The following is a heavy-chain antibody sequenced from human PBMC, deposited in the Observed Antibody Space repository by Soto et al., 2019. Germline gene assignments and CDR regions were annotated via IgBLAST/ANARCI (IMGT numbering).Heavy chain of an antibody. J-gene: IGHJ6*03. CDR3: ARSIMISFGGVMSVRDPYYYYYYMDV. Sequence: GASVKVSCKASGYTFTSYAMHWVRQAPGQRLEWMGWINAGNGNTKYSQKFQGRVTITRDTSASTAYMELSRLRTEDTALYFCARSIMISFGGVMSVRDPYYYYYYMDVWGKGTTVTVSS. CDR2: INAGNGNT. V-gene: IGHV1-3*01. CDR1: GYTFTSYA. D-gene: IGHD3-16*01.